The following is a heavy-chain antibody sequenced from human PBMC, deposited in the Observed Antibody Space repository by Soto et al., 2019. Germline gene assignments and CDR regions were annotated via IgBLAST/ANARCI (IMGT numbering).Heavy chain of an antibody. CDR2: IYQSGTT. CDR1: GGSISSSSW. Sequence: PSETLSLTCGLSGGSISSSSWWSWVRQPPGKGLEWIGEIYQSGTTYYNPSLESRVSMSLDRSTNQLSLTLTSVTAADTAVYYCAREGTGWYWGHWGQGALVTVS. D-gene: IGHD6-19*01. V-gene: IGHV4-4*02. J-gene: IGHJ4*02. CDR3: AREGTGWYWGH.